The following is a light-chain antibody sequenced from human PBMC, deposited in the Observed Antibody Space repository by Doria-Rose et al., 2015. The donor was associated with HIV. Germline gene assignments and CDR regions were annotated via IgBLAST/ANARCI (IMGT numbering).Light chain of an antibody. J-gene: IGKJ2*01. Sequence: DIQMTQSPSTLSASVGDRVTITCRASQSISTWLAWYQQKPGKAPKLLIYKASSLESGVPSRFSGSGSVTEFTLTISSLQPDDFASYYCQHYQSYPYAFGQGTKLEIK. CDR3: QHYQSYPYA. CDR1: QSISTW. V-gene: IGKV1-5*03. CDR2: KAS.